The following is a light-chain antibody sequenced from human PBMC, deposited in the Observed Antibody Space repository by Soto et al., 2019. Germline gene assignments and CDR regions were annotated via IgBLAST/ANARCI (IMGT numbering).Light chain of an antibody. CDR3: QQYNSSPEA. V-gene: IGKV1-5*01. J-gene: IGKJ1*01. CDR2: DAS. CDR1: QGISNW. Sequence: DIQITDSASCVSASVLYIVTISCRASQGISNWLAWYQQKPGKAPKLLIYDASSLESGVPSRFSGSGSGTEFTLTISSLQPDDFATYYCQQYNSSPEAFGQGTKVDIK.